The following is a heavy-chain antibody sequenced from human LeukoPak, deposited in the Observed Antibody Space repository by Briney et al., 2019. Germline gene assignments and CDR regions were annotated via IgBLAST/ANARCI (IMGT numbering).Heavy chain of an antibody. CDR2: ISYDGSNK. CDR3: AKDRRGLYYYGSGSYPRFDP. CDR1: GFTFSSYG. J-gene: IGHJ5*02. Sequence: GGSLRLSCAASGFTFSSYGMHWVRQAPGKGLEWVAVISYDGSNKYYADSVKGRFTISRDNSMNTLYLQMNSLRAEDTAVYYCAKDRRGLYYYGSGSYPRFDPWGQGTLVTVSS. V-gene: IGHV3-30*18. D-gene: IGHD3-10*01.